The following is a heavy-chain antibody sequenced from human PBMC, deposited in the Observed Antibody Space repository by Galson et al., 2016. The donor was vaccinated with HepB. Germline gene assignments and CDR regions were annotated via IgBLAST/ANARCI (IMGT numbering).Heavy chain of an antibody. CDR3: ARGNYDSTGYFFDNWFDP. CDR1: GFTFSTYG. V-gene: IGHV3-20*04. Sequence: SLRLSCAASGFTFSTYGMHWVRQAPGKGLEWVSGINWNGGTTNYVDSVKGRFTISRDNAMNSLYLQMNSLRGEDTAVYYCARGNYDSTGYFFDNWFDPWGQGTLVTVSS. CDR2: INWNGGTT. J-gene: IGHJ5*02. D-gene: IGHD3-22*01.